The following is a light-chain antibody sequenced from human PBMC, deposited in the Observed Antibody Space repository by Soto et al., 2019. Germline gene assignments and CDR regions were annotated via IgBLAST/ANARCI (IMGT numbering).Light chain of an antibody. Sequence: EIVLTQPPGTLSLSPGERATLSCRASQSVANNYLAWYQQKPGQAPRFLIYDASSRATGIPDRFSGSGSGTDFTLTISRLEPEDFAVYYCEQYGTTPLTFGGGTKVEIK. CDR2: DAS. CDR1: QSVANNY. J-gene: IGKJ4*01. CDR3: EQYGTTPLT. V-gene: IGKV3-20*01.